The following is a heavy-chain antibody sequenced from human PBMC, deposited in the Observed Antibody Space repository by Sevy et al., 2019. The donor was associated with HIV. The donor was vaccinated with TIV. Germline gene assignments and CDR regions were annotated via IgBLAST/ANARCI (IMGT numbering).Heavy chain of an antibody. CDR3: ATESDSWYNFDS. D-gene: IGHD6-13*01. Sequence: SETLSLTCAVSGYSISSGYFWGWVRQPPGKGLEWIGSMHHSGKSSFNPSLKSRVTISVDTSKNDFSLKLTSVTAADTAVYYCATESDSWYNFDSWGHGTLVTVSS. CDR2: MHHSGKS. V-gene: IGHV4-38-2*01. CDR1: GYSISSGYF. J-gene: IGHJ4*01.